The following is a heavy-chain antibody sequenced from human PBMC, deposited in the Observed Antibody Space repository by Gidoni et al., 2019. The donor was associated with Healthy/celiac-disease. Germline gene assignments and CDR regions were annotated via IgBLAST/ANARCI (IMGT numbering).Heavy chain of an antibody. CDR1: GFTFSNAW. Sequence: SGFTFSNAWMNWVRQAPGKGLEWVGRIKSKTDGGTTDYAAPVKGRFTISRDDSKNTLYLQMNSLKTEDTAVYYCTTELIIAVAGTKNDYWGQGTLVTVSS. V-gene: IGHV3-15*07. J-gene: IGHJ4*02. D-gene: IGHD6-19*01. CDR3: TTELIIAVAGTKNDY. CDR2: IKSKTDGGTT.